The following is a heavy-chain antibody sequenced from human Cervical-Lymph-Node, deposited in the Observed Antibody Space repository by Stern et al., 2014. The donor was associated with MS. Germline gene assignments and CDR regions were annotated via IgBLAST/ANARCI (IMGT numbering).Heavy chain of an antibody. CDR3: ARGGEHYSYYYARDV. V-gene: IGHV3-74*02. Sequence: EVHLVESGGGLVQPGGSLRLSCAASGFTFSRYWMHWVRQVPGKGPVWVARINSDGSSSDYVASVKGRFTISRDNAKSTVYLEMNSLRVEDTAMYFCARGGEHYSYYYARDVWGQGTTVTVSS. CDR1: GFTFSRYW. CDR2: INSDGSSS. D-gene: IGHD2-15*01. J-gene: IGHJ6*02.